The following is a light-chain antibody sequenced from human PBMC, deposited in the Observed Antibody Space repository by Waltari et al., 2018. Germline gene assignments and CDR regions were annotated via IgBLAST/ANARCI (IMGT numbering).Light chain of an antibody. CDR1: SLRRYS. CDR2: GQD. CDR3: LSRDISSTRF. J-gene: IGLJ2*01. Sequence: SSELNQDPTVSVALGQTVRITCQGNSLRRYSARWYQQRPGQAPVLVFYGQDNRPSWIPDRFSGSTSGDTATLTITGTQAEDEADYYCLSRDISSTRFFGGGTRLTV. V-gene: IGLV3-19*01.